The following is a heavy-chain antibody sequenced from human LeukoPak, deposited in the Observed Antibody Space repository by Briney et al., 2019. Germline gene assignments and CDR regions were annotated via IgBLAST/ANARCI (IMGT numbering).Heavy chain of an antibody. Sequence: GSLRLSCAASGFTFSSYWMSWVRQPPGKGLEWIGEINHSGSTNYNPSLKSRVTISVDTSKNQFSLKLSSVTAADTAVYYCARRWFGEVDYWGQGTLVTVSS. CDR2: INHSGST. J-gene: IGHJ4*02. CDR3: ARRWFGEVDY. D-gene: IGHD3-10*01. CDR1: GFTFSSYW. V-gene: IGHV4-34*01.